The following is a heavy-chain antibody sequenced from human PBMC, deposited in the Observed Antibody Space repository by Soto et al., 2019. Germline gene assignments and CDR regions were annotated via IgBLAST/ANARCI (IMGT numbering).Heavy chain of an antibody. D-gene: IGHD3-10*01. CDR2: IYYSGST. V-gene: IGHV4-59*01. CDR3: ASDGTGERLWSYNWFDP. J-gene: IGHJ5*02. Sequence: PSETLSLTCTVSGGSISSYYWSWIRQPPGKGLEWIGYIYYSGSTNYNPSLKSRVTISVDTYKNQFSLKLSSVTAADTAVYYCASDGTGERLWSYNWFDPWGQGTLVTVSS. CDR1: GGSISSYY.